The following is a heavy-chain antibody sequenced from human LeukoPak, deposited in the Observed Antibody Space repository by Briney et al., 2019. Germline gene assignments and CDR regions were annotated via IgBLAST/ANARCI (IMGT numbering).Heavy chain of an antibody. Sequence: GGSLRLSCTASGFTFGDYAMSWVRQAPGKGLEWVGFIRSKAYGGTTEYAASVKGRFTISRDDSKSIAYLQMNSLKTEDTAVYYCARDRSVATIPGYYYYYGMDVWGQGTTVTVSS. J-gene: IGHJ6*02. CDR2: IRSKAYGGTT. V-gene: IGHV3-49*04. CDR1: GFTFGDYA. CDR3: ARDRSVATIPGYYYYYGMDV. D-gene: IGHD5-12*01.